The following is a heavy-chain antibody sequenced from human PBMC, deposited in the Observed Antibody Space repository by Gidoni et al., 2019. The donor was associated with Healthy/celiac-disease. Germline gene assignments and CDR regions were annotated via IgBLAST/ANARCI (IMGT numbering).Heavy chain of an antibody. D-gene: IGHD1-26*01. CDR1: GFTFRSYD. V-gene: IGHV3-23*01. CDR2: SSGSGGST. CDR3: AKAWWELPEGVFDI. Sequence: EVQLLESGGGLVQPGGSLRLSCAASGFTFRSYDMSWVRQAPGKGLECVSASSGSGGSTDYADSVKGRFTISRDNSKNTLYLQMSSLRAEDTAVYYCAKAWWELPEGVFDIWGQGTMVTVSS. J-gene: IGHJ3*02.